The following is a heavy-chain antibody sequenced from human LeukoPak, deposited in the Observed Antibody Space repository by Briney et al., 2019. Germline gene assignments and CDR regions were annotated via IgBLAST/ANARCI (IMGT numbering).Heavy chain of an antibody. Sequence: GGSLRLSCAASGFTFSSYSMNWVRQAPGKGLEWVSSISSSSYIYYADSVKGRFTISRDNAKNSLYLQMNSLRAEDTAVYYCAKDCRVYDFWSGFDYWGQGTLVTVSS. J-gene: IGHJ4*02. CDR2: ISSSSYI. CDR3: AKDCRVYDFWSGFDY. V-gene: IGHV3-21*01. D-gene: IGHD3-3*01. CDR1: GFTFSSYS.